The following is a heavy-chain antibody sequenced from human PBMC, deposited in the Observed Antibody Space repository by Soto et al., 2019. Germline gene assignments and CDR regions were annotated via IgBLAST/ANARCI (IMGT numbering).Heavy chain of an antibody. D-gene: IGHD2-8*02. CDR1: GFTFSSYG. V-gene: IGHV3-33*01. Sequence: PGGSLRLSCAASGFTFSSYGMHWVRQAPGKGLEWVAVIWYDGSNKYYADSVKGRSTISRDNSKNTLYLQMNSLRAEDTAVYYCARGTGARPDGMDVWGQGATVTVSS. CDR3: ARGTGARPDGMDV. J-gene: IGHJ6*02. CDR2: IWYDGSNK.